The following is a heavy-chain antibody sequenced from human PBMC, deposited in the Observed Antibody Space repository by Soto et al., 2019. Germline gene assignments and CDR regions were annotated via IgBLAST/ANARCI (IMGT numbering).Heavy chain of an antibody. CDR2: ISGSGGST. CDR3: AKDYPLLSESTSQGGY. D-gene: IGHD2-8*01. CDR1: GFTFSSYA. V-gene: IGHV3-23*01. J-gene: IGHJ4*02. Sequence: GGSLRLSCAASGFTFSSYAMSWVRQAPGKGLEWVSAISGSGGSTYYADSVKGRFTISRDNSKNTLYLQMNSLRAEDTAVYYCAKDYPLLSESTSQGGYWGQGTLVTVSS.